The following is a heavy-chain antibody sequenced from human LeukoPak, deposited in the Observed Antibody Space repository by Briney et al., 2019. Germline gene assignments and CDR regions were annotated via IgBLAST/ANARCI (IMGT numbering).Heavy chain of an antibody. CDR1: GFTFSSYA. V-gene: IGHV3-30-3*01. D-gene: IGHD3-10*01. CDR3: AREKTTLLWFGESDAFDI. Sequence: GGSLRLSCAASGFTFSSYAMHWVRQAPGKGLEWVAVISYDGSNKYYADSVKGRFTISRDNSKNTLYLQMNSLRAEDTAVYYCAREKTTLLWFGESDAFDIWGQGTMVTVSS. J-gene: IGHJ3*02. CDR2: ISYDGSNK.